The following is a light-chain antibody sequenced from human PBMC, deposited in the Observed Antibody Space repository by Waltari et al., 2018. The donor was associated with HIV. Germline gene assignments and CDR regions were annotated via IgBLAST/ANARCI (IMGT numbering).Light chain of an antibody. V-gene: IGLV3-21*02. CDR3: QVVDMGSGPSVV. CDR1: GIGSKG. J-gene: IGLJ2*01. CDR2: DAS. Sequence: SYVLPQPPSVSVAPGQTAWISWGGGGIGSKGVHWYQQKPGQAPVLVLYDASDRPSGVPDRFSGSSFGNTATLAITRVEAEDEADYYCQVVDMGSGPSVVFGGGTKLTVL.